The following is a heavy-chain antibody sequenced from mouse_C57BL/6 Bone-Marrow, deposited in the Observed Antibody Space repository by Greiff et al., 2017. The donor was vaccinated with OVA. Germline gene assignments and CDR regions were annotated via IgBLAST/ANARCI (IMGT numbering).Heavy chain of an antibody. CDR1: GYSFTGYF. CDR2: INPYNGDT. J-gene: IGHJ2*01. Sequence: VQLQQSGPELVKPGDSVKISCKASGYSFTGYFMNWVMQSHGKSLEWIGRINPYNGDTFYNQKFKGKATLTVDKSSSTAHMGLRSLTSEDSAVYYCARWDYEPLRYYFDYWGQGTTLTVSS. CDR3: ARWDYEPLRYYFDY. V-gene: IGHV1-20*01. D-gene: IGHD2-4*01.